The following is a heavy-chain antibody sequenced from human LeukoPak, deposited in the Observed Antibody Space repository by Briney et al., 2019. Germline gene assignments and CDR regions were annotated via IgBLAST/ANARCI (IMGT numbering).Heavy chain of an antibody. CDR1: GFTFSNAW. CDR2: IKSKTDGGTT. Sequence: GGSLRLSCAASGFTFSNAWMSWVRQAPGKGLGWVGRIKSKTDGGTTDYAAPVKGRFTISRDDSKNTLYLQMNSLKTEDTAVSYCTTVELRGAFNIWGQGTMVTVSS. D-gene: IGHD1-7*01. CDR3: TTVELRGAFNI. V-gene: IGHV3-15*01. J-gene: IGHJ3*02.